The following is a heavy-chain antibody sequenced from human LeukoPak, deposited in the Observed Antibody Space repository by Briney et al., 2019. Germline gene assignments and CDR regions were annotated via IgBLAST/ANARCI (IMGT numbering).Heavy chain of an antibody. CDR2: ISGSGGST. J-gene: IGHJ4*02. Sequence: GGSLRLSCAASGFTFSSYAMSWVRQAPGKGLEWVSAISGSGGSTYYADSVKGRFTISRDNSKNTLYLQMNSLRAEDTAVYFCAKVPGIAVAPFDYWGQGTLVTVSS. D-gene: IGHD6-19*01. CDR1: GFTFSSYA. V-gene: IGHV3-23*01. CDR3: AKVPGIAVAPFDY.